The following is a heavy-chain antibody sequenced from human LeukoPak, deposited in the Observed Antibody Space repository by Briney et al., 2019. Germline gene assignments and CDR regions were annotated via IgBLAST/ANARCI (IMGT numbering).Heavy chain of an antibody. V-gene: IGHV3-74*01. CDR1: GFTVSNNY. J-gene: IGHJ3*02. Sequence: SGRSLRLSCAGAGFTVSNNYMSWVRQAPGKGLVWVSGISNDGSSTRYADSVKGRITISRDNAKKRLYLQMDSLRAEDTAVYYCARTSSGYSSDVFDIWGQGTLVAVSS. D-gene: IGHD3-22*01. CDR3: ARTSSGYSSDVFDI. CDR2: ISNDGSST.